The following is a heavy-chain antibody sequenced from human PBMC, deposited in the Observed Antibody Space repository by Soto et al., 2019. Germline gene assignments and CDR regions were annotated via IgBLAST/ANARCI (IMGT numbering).Heavy chain of an antibody. CDR2: IYYSGST. D-gene: IGHD3-22*01. CDR3: ARVPLNYYDSSGLYFDY. V-gene: IGHV4-31*03. Sequence: SETLSLTCTVSGGSISSGGYYWSWIRQHPGKGLEWIGYIYYSGSTYYNPSLKSRVTISVDTSKNQFSLKLSSVTAADTAVYYCARVPLNYYDSSGLYFDYWGQGTLVTVSS. CDR1: GGSISSGGYY. J-gene: IGHJ4*02.